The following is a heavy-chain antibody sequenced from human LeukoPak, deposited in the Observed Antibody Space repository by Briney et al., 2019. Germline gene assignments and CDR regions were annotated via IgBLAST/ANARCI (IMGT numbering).Heavy chain of an antibody. CDR1: GGTFSSYA. CDR3: ARAGGAYDSSGYTY. J-gene: IGHJ4*02. D-gene: IGHD3-22*01. V-gene: IGHV1-69*04. CDR2: IIPILGIA. Sequence: GASVKVSCTASGGTFSSYAISWVRQAPGQGLEWMGRIIPILGIANYAQKFQGRVTITADKSTSTAYMELSSLRSEDTAAYYCARAGGAYDSSGYTYWGQGTLVTVSS.